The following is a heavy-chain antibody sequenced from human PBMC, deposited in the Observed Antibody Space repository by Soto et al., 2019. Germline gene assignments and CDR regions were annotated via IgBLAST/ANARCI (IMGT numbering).Heavy chain of an antibody. D-gene: IGHD1-20*01. V-gene: IGHV5-51*01. CDR2: IYPYDSET. J-gene: IGHJ6*02. CDR3: ARRRYQFYGMDV. Sequence: GESLKISSKASGYSFTNYWIVWVRQMPGKGLEWLGTIYPYDSETKYSPSFQGQVTISADKSINTAYLQLSSLKASDTAMYYCARRRYQFYGMDVWGQGTTVTVSS. CDR1: GYSFTNYW.